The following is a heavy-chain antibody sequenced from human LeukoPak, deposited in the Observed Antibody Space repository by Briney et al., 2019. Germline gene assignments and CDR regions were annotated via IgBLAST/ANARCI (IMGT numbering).Heavy chain of an antibody. V-gene: IGHV3-33*01. D-gene: IGHD6-19*01. Sequence: GRSLRLSCAASGFTFSSYGMHWVRQAPGKGLEWVAVIWYDGSNKYYADSVKGRFTISRDNSKNTLYLQMNSLSAEDTAVYYCASEYSSGAYYYYGMDVWGQGTTVTVSS. CDR3: ASEYSSGAYYYYGMDV. CDR2: IWYDGSNK. CDR1: GFTFSSYG. J-gene: IGHJ6*02.